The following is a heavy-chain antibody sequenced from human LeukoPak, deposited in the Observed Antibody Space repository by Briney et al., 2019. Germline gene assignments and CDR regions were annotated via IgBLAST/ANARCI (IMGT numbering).Heavy chain of an antibody. D-gene: IGHD6-19*01. V-gene: IGHV3-23*01. CDR3: ARQWLING. Sequence: GGSLRLSCAASGFIFSSYAMNWVRQAPGKGLEWVSSISESGGTTDYADSVKGRFTISRDSSKNTLYLQMNSLRAEDTAVYYCARQWLINGWGQGILVTVSS. CDR1: GFIFSSYA. J-gene: IGHJ4*02. CDR2: ISESGGTT.